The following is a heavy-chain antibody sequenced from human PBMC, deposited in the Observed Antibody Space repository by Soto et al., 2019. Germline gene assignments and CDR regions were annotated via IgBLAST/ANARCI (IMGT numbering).Heavy chain of an antibody. Sequence: GGSLRLSCAASGFTFSSYSMNWVRQAPGKGLEWVSSISSSSSYIYYADSVKGRFTISRDNAKNTLYLQMNSLRAEDTAVYYCAKDLRFLSVYYYGMDVWGQGTTVTVSS. CDR1: GFTFSSYS. J-gene: IGHJ6*02. CDR2: ISSSSSYI. D-gene: IGHD3-3*01. CDR3: AKDLRFLSVYYYGMDV. V-gene: IGHV3-21*01.